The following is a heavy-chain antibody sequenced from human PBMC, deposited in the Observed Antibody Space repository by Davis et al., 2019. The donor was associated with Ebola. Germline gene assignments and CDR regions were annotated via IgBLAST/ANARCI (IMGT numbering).Heavy chain of an antibody. CDR1: GFTFSSYS. V-gene: IGHV3-21*01. CDR3: AKTYSGSPNSFFDY. D-gene: IGHD1-26*01. CDR2: ISSSSSYI. J-gene: IGHJ4*02. Sequence: PGGSLRPSCPAPGFTFSSYSMNWVRQAPGKGLEWVSSISSSSSYIYYADSVKGRFTISRDISKDTLYLQMNSLRAEDTAVYYCAKTYSGSPNSFFDYWGQGTLVTVSS.